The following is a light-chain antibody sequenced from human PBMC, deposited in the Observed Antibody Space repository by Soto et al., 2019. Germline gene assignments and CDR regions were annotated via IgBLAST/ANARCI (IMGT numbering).Light chain of an antibody. Sequence: EIVLTQSPGTLSLYPGERATLSCRASQSVSSSYLAWYQQKPGQPPRLLIYGASSRATGLPDRFSGSGYGTDFTLTISRLEPEEFAGYYCQQYGSPPPWTFGQGTKVEIK. CDR1: QSVSSSY. J-gene: IGKJ1*01. CDR3: QQYGSPPPWT. V-gene: IGKV3-20*01. CDR2: GAS.